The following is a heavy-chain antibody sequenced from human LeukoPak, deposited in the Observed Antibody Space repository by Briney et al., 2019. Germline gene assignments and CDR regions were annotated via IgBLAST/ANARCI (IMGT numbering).Heavy chain of an antibody. CDR2: ISAYNGNT. D-gene: IGHD1-26*01. CDR3: ARGLSGSYALMWNSWFDP. CDR1: GYTFTIYG. J-gene: IGHJ5*02. V-gene: IGHV1-18*01. Sequence: GASVKVSCKASGYTFTIYGISWVRQAPGQGLEWMGWISAYNGNTNYAQKLQGRVTMTTDTSTSTAYMELRSLRSDDTAVYYCARGLSGSYALMWNSWFDPWGQGTLVTVSS.